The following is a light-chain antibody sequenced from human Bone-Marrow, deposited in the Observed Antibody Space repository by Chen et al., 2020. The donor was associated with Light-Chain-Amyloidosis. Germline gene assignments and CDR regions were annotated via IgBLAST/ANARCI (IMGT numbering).Light chain of an antibody. CDR1: DLPTKY. V-gene: IGLV3-25*03. CDR3: QSADSSGTYEVI. Sequence: YELTQPPSLAVSPGQTARITCSGDDLPTKYAYWYQQKPGQAPVLVIHRDTERPSGISERFSGSSSGTTATLTISGVQAEDEADYHCQSADSSGTYEVIFGGGTKLTVL. J-gene: IGLJ2*01. CDR2: RDT.